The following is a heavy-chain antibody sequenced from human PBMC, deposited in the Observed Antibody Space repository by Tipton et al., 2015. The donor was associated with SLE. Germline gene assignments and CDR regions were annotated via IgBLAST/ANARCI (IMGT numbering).Heavy chain of an antibody. V-gene: IGHV4-59*11. CDR2: IYYSGCT. J-gene: IGHJ4*02. CDR1: GGSISSHY. Sequence: TLSLTCTVSGGSISSHYWSWIRQPPGKGLEWIGYIYYSGCTNYNPSLKSRVTISVDTSKNQFSLKLSSVTAADTAVYYCARDKYDDRSGEFCYWGQGTLVTVSS. CDR3: ARDKYDDRSGEFCY. D-gene: IGHD3-22*01.